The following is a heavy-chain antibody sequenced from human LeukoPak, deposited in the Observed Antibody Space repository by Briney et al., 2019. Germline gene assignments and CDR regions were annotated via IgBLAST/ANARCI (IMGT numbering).Heavy chain of an antibody. J-gene: IGHJ3*02. V-gene: IGHV4-59*01. CDR1: GGSISSYY. Sequence: SETLSLTCTVSGGSISSYYWSWIRQPPGKGPEGMGYIYYSGSTNYNPSLGSRVTMSVDTSRQQFSLKLSSVTAADTAVYYCARGRTAAGPFDIWGQGTLVTVTS. CDR3: ARGRTAAGPFDI. D-gene: IGHD1-14*01. CDR2: IYYSGST.